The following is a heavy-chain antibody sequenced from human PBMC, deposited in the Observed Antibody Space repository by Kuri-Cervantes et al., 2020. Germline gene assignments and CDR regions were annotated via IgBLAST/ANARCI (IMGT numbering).Heavy chain of an antibody. D-gene: IGHD3-3*01. CDR2: ISGSGGST. CDR3: ARRYYDFWSGYHLYYYYYMDV. V-gene: IGHV3-23*01. CDR1: GFTFSSYA. Sequence: GGSLRLSCAASGFTFSSYAMSWVRQAPGKGLEWVSAISGSGGSTYYADSVKGRFTVSRDNSKNTLYLQMNSLRAEDTAVYYCARRYYDFWSGYHLYYYYYMDVWGKGTTVTVSS. J-gene: IGHJ6*03.